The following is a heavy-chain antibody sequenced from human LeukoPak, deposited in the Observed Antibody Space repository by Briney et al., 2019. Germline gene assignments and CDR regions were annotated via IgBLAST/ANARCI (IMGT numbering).Heavy chain of an antibody. CDR3: ARSVNIVVEYYFDY. CDR2: ISYSGNT. J-gene: IGHJ4*02. CDR1: GDSINSYY. D-gene: IGHD2-15*01. Sequence: SETLSLTCTVSGDSINSYYWSWIRQPPGKGLEWVGFISYSGNTQYNPSLESRVTISVDTSNNQFSLELSSVTAADTAVYYCARSVNIVVEYYFDYWGQGTLVTVSS. V-gene: IGHV4-59*01.